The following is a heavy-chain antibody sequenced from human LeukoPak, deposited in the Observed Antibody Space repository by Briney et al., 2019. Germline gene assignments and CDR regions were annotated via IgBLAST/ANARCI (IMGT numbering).Heavy chain of an antibody. J-gene: IGHJ4*02. CDR3: ARDLFSVAAAGTSVDY. V-gene: IGHV3-21*01. CDR1: GFTFSSYS. CDR2: ISSSSSYI. D-gene: IGHD6-13*01. Sequence: GGSLRLSCAASGFTFSSYSMNWVRQAPGKGLEWVSSISSSSSYIYYADSVKGRFTISRDNAKNSLYLQMNSLRAEDTAVYYCARDLFSVAAAGTSVDYWGQGTLVTVSS.